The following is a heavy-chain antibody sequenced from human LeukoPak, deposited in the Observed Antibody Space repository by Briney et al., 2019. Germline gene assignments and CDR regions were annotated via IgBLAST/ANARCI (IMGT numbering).Heavy chain of an antibody. Sequence: PSETLSLTCTVSGGSISSYYWSWIRQPAGKGLEWIGRIYTSGSTNYNPSLKSRVTMSVDTSKNQFSLKLSSVTAADTAVYYCARELNYDYVWGSYRHTSFDYWGQGTLVTVSS. J-gene: IGHJ4*02. CDR2: IYTSGST. V-gene: IGHV4-4*07. CDR1: GGSISSYY. CDR3: ARELNYDYVWGSYRHTSFDY. D-gene: IGHD3-16*02.